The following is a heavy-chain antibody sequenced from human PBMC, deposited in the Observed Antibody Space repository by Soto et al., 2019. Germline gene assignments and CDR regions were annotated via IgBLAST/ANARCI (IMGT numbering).Heavy chain of an antibody. CDR2: IRSKAYGGTT. J-gene: IGHJ6*02. CDR3: TRDRVTIFGVVRAFYYYYGMDV. V-gene: IGHV3-49*03. CDR1: GFTFGDYA. D-gene: IGHD3-3*01. Sequence: GSLRLSCTASGFTFGDYAMSWFRQAPGKGLEWVGFIRSKAYGGTTEYAASVKGRFTISRDDSKSIAYLQMNSLKTEDTAVYYCTRDRVTIFGVVRAFYYYYGMDVWGQGTTVTVSS.